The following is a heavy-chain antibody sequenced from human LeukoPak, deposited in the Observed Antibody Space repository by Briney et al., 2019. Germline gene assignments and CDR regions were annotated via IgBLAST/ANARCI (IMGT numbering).Heavy chain of an antibody. V-gene: IGHV4-59*08. Sequence: KSSETLSLTCTVSGGSIRSYYWSWIRQPPGKGLEWVGYIFYSGATDSNPSLKSRVTISVDTSNNQFSLKLSSVTAADTAVYYCARTYCSGRSCHFDYWGQGTLVTVSS. D-gene: IGHD2-15*01. J-gene: IGHJ4*02. CDR1: GGSIRSYY. CDR2: IFYSGAT. CDR3: ARTYCSGRSCHFDY.